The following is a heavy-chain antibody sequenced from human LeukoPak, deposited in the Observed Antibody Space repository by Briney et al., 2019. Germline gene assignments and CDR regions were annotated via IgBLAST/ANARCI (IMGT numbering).Heavy chain of an antibody. Sequence: SETLSLTCAVYGGSFSGYYWSWIRQPPGKGLEWIGEIKHSGSTNYNPSLKSRVTISVDTSKNQFSLKLSSVTAADTAVYYCARLMITFGGVIVKDYWGQGTLVTVSS. CDR1: GGSFSGYY. CDR2: IKHSGST. CDR3: ARLMITFGGVIVKDY. V-gene: IGHV4-34*01. J-gene: IGHJ4*02. D-gene: IGHD3-16*02.